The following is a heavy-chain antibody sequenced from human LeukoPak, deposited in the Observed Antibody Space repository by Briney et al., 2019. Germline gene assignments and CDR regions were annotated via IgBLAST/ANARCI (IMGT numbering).Heavy chain of an antibody. Sequence: SETLSLTCTVSGGSISNYYWNWIRQPPGKGLEWIGFIYSSGTTNYNPSLKSRLSFSIDTSKNQFSLKLTSMTAADTAVYYCAADYYGSGNYFDYWGQGTLVTVSS. V-gene: IGHV4-59*01. CDR3: AADYYGSGNYFDY. CDR2: IYSSGTT. J-gene: IGHJ4*02. D-gene: IGHD3-10*01. CDR1: GGSISNYY.